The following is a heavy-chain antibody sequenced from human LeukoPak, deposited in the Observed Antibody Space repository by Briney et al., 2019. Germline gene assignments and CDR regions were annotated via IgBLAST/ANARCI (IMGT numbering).Heavy chain of an antibody. CDR1: GFPFSRSG. J-gene: IGHJ6*01. CDR2: IWFDGSNK. CDR3: ARSYYYYGMDV. Sequence: HPGGSLRLSCAASGFPFSRSGIHWVRQAPDNGLEWVAIIWFDGSNKFYGDSVQGRFTVSRDNSEDMAYLQMNRLTAEDTALYYCARSYYYYGMDVWGQGTTVTVSS. V-gene: IGHV3-33*03.